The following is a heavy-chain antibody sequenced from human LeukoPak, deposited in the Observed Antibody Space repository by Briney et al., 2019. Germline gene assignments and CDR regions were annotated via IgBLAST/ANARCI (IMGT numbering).Heavy chain of an antibody. CDR1: GGSISSGGYY. Sequence: SETLSLTCTVSGGSISSGGYYWSWIRQPPGKGLEWIAYFYYSGSTNYNPSLKSRVTISVDTSKNQFSLKLSSVTAADTAVYYCARRDRWGDAFDIWGQGTMVTVSS. CDR3: ARRDRWGDAFDI. J-gene: IGHJ3*02. CDR2: FYYSGST. D-gene: IGHD4-23*01. V-gene: IGHV4-61*08.